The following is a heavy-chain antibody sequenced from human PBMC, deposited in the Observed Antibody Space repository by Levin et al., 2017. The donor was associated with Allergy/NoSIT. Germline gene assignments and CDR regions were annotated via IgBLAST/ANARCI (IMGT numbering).Heavy chain of an antibody. Sequence: SETLSLTCTVSGGSISNGGYYWSWIRQHPGKGLEWIGYIYYSGSTYYNPSLKSRVTISIDTSKNQFSLKLSSVTGADTAVYYCAPEGAGRFDPWGQGTLVTVSS. CDR2: IYYSGST. CDR1: GGSISNGGYY. D-gene: IGHD3-10*01. J-gene: IGHJ5*02. V-gene: IGHV4-31*03. CDR3: APEGAGRFDP.